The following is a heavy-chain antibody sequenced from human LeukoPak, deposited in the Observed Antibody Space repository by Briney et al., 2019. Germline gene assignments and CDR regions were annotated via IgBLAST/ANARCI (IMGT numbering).Heavy chain of an antibody. CDR3: ARALRYYDSSGYNYYFDY. Sequence: PGGSLRLSCAASGFTFSSYDMHWVRHATGKGLEWVSAIGTAGDTYYPGSVKGRFTISRENAKNSLYLQMNSLRAGDTAVYYCARALRYYDSSGYNYYFDYWGQGTLVTVSS. V-gene: IGHV3-13*01. CDR2: IGTAGDT. D-gene: IGHD3-22*01. CDR1: GFTFSSYD. J-gene: IGHJ4*02.